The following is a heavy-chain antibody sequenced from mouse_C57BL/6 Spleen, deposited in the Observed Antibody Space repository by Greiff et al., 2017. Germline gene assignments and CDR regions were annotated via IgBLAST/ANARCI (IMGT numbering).Heavy chain of an antibody. CDR1: GYTFTNYW. J-gene: IGHJ3*01. CDR3: ARAGGNGSWFAY. Sequence: QVQLQPSGAELVRPGTSVKMSCKASGYTFTNYWIGWAKQRPGHGLEWIGDIYPGGGYTNYNEKFKGKATLTADKSSSTAYMQFSSLTSENSAIYSCARAGGNGSWFAYWGQGTLVTVSA. V-gene: IGHV1-63*01. CDR2: IYPGGGYT. D-gene: IGHD2-1*01.